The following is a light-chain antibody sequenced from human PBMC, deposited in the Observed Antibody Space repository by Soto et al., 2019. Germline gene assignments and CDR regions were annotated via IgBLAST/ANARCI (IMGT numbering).Light chain of an antibody. CDR1: QSVSSN. CDR3: QQYNNWPPGT. V-gene: IGKV3-15*01. J-gene: IGKJ2*01. CDR2: GPS. Sequence: EIVMTQSPATLSVSPGERATLSCRASQSVSSNLAWYQQKPGQAPRLLIYGPSTRASGIPARFSGSGSGTEFTLTISSLQSEDFAVYYCQQYNNWPPGTFGQGTKLESK.